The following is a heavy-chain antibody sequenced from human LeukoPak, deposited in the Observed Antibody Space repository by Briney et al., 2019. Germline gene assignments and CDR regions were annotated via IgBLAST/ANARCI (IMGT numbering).Heavy chain of an antibody. D-gene: IGHD5-24*01. V-gene: IGHV3-48*04. CDR2: ISSSDSTI. Sequence: GGSLRLSCAGSGFSFSSYGMHWVRQAPGKGLEWVSYISSSDSTIYYADSVKGRFTISRDNAKNSLYLQMNSLRAGDTAVYYCARTIEMATISYFDYWGQGTLVTVSS. CDR3: ARTIEMATISYFDY. J-gene: IGHJ4*02. CDR1: GFSFSSYG.